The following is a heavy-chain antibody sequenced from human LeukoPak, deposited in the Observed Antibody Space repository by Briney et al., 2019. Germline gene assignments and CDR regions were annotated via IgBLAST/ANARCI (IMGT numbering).Heavy chain of an antibody. Sequence: GGSLRLSCAASGFTFSTYGMHWVRQAQGKGLEWVALTWYDGSNKNYADSVKGRFTISRDNSKNTLYLQMNSLRGEDTAVYYCARGGLTIAEATTSWYLDYWGQGALVTVSS. D-gene: IGHD1-26*01. CDR3: ARGGLTIAEATTSWYLDY. V-gene: IGHV3-33*01. CDR2: TWYDGSNK. CDR1: GFTFSTYG. J-gene: IGHJ4*02.